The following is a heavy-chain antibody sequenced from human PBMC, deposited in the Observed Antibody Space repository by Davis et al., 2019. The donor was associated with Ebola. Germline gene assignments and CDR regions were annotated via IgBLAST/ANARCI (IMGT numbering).Heavy chain of an antibody. Sequence: GSLRLSCAVYGGSFSGYYWSWIRQPPGKGLEWIGEINHSGSANYNPSLKSRVTISVDTSKNQFSLKLSSVTAADTAVYYCATGLAYSSSGSWGQGTLVTVSS. CDR1: GGSFSGYY. V-gene: IGHV4-34*01. D-gene: IGHD6-13*01. CDR3: ATGLAYSSSGS. CDR2: INHSGSA. J-gene: IGHJ5*02.